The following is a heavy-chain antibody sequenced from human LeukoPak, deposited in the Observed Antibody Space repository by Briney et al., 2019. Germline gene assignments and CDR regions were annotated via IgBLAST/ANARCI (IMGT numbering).Heavy chain of an antibody. V-gene: IGHV1-69*10. D-gene: IGHD2-2*01. CDR2: IIPIFNIA. CDR1: GGTFSSYA. J-gene: IGHJ6*03. Sequence: SVKVSCKASGGTFSSYAISWVRQAPGQGLEWIGGIIPIFNIANYAQKFQDRLRITADKSTNTAYMELSSLRSEDTAVYYCARDAVVIPAAMLEAYYYYYMDVWGKGTTITVSS. CDR3: ARDAVVIPAAMLEAYYYYYMDV.